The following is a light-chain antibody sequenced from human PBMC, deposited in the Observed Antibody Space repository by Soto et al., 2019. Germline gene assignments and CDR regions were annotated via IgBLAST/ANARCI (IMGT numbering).Light chain of an antibody. CDR3: AAWDDSLSGVV. CDR1: SSNIGSNT. V-gene: IGLV1-44*01. CDR2: TNN. Sequence: QAVVTQPPSASGTPGQRVTISCSGSSSNIGSNTVNWYQKLPGTAPKLLIYTNNLRPSGVPDRFSGSKSGTSASLAISGLQPEDEADYYCAAWDDSLSGVVFGGGTKLTVL. J-gene: IGLJ2*01.